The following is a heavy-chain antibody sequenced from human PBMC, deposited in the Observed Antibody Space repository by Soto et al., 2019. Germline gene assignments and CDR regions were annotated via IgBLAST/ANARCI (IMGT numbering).Heavy chain of an antibody. CDR3: ARVNYDYVWGSYRYIYYYGMDV. CDR2: IKQDGREK. V-gene: IGHV3-7*01. J-gene: IGHJ6*02. D-gene: IGHD3-16*02. Sequence: GGSLRLSCAASGFTFSSYWMSWVRQAPGKGLEWVANIKQDGREKYYVDSVKGRFTISRDNAKNSLYLQINRLRAEDTAVYYCARVNYDYVWGSYRYIYYYGMDVGVQGTTVTVSS. CDR1: GFTFSSYW.